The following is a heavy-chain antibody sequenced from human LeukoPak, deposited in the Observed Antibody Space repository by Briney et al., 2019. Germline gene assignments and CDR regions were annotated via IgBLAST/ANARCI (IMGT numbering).Heavy chain of an antibody. CDR3: AREKRRFPYFDY. J-gene: IGHJ4*02. CDR2: INPNSGGT. V-gene: IGHV1-2*02. Sequence: MXXVRQAPGQXXXWXEWINPNSGGTNYAQKFQGRVTMTRDTSISTAYMELSRLRSDDTAVYYCAREKRRFPYFDYWGQGTLVTVSS. D-gene: IGHD3-10*01.